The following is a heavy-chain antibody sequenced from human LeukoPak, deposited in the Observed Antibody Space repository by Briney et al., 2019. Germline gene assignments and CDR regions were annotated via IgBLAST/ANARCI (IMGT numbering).Heavy chain of an antibody. CDR1: GLTFSTYW. V-gene: IGHV3-7*03. J-gene: IGHJ3*02. CDR2: IKQDGSDK. D-gene: IGHD1-26*01. Sequence: GGSLRLSCAASGLTFSTYWMSWVRQAPGKGLEWVANIKQDGSDKYYVDSLKGRFTISRDNAKNSLYLQMNSLRAEDTALYYCARAFRGSYSLLVGENAFDIWGQGTMVTVSS. CDR3: ARAFRGSYSLLVGENAFDI.